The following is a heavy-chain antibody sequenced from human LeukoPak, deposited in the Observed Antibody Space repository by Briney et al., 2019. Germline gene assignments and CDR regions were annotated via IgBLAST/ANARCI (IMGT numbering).Heavy chain of an antibody. Sequence: PGGSLRLFCAASGFTFSSYGMHWVRQAPGKGLEWVAFIRYDGSNKYYADSVKGRFTISRDNSKNTLYLQMNSLRAEDTAVYYCAKDLPKDYYYDSSGYYHLGDYWGQGTLVTVSS. CDR2: IRYDGSNK. V-gene: IGHV3-30*02. CDR1: GFTFSSYG. CDR3: AKDLPKDYYYDSSGYYHLGDY. D-gene: IGHD3-22*01. J-gene: IGHJ4*02.